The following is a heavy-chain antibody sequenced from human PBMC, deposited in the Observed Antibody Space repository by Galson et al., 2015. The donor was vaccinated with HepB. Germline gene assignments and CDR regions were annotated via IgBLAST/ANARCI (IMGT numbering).Heavy chain of an antibody. CDR3: ARDLWGTYVFVLGTLDY. CDR1: GFTFSNYA. Sequence: SLRLSCAASGFTFSNYAMHWVRQAPGKGLEWVAVISYDGSNKYYADSVKGRFTISRNNSKNTLYLQMNSLRAEDTAVCYCARDLWGTYVFVLGTLDYWGQGTLVTVSS. J-gene: IGHJ4*02. CDR2: ISYDGSNK. D-gene: IGHD3-16*01. V-gene: IGHV3-30-3*01.